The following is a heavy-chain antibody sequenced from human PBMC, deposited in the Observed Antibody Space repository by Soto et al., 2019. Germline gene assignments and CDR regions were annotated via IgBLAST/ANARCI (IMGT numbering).Heavy chain of an antibody. CDR2: ISGSGGST. D-gene: IGHD1-26*01. Sequence: EVQLLESGGGLVQPGGSLRLSCAASGFTFSSYAMRWVRQAPVKGLEWVSAISGSGGSTYYADSVKGRFTISRDNSKNTLYLQMNSLRAADTAVYDCERRGSGSDYDYWGQGTLVTVSS. CDR1: GFTFSSYA. J-gene: IGHJ4*02. V-gene: IGHV3-23*01. CDR3: ERRGSGSDYDY.